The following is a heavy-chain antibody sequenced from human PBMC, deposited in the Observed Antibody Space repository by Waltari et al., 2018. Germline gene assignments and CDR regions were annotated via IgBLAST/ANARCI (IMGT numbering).Heavy chain of an antibody. J-gene: IGHJ4*02. CDR1: GYSFTSYW. Sequence: EVQLVQSGAEVKKPGESLKISCKGSGYSFTSYWIGWVGQMPGKGLEWMGLIYPGDSQTRYSPALQGQGTNSADKSISTAYLQWSSLKASDTAMYYCATAVTTPYENFDYWGQGTLVTVSS. D-gene: IGHD4-17*01. CDR3: ATAVTTPYENFDY. CDR2: IYPGDSQT. V-gene: IGHV5-51*01.